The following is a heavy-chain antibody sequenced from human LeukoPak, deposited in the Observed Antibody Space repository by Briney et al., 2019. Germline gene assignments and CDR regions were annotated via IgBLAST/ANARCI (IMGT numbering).Heavy chain of an antibody. J-gene: IGHJ1*01. CDR2: IKSGGTTT. CDR1: GFTFSSYW. D-gene: IGHD3-22*01. CDR3: TRGQYYSDSRGFSLADYFHH. V-gene: IGHV3-74*01. Sequence: GGSLRLSCAASGFTFSSYWMHWVRQPPGQGPVWVSRIKSGGTTTNYADSVSGRFTISRDNAKNILYLQMNSLRAEDTAVYYCTRGQYYSDSRGFSLADYFHHWGQGSLVTVSS.